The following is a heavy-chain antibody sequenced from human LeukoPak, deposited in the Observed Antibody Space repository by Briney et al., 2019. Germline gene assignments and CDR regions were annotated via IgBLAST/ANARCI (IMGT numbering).Heavy chain of an antibody. V-gene: IGHV3-30*02. CDR1: GFTFSSHG. CDR3: AKDEAPDYGDSLDYFDY. J-gene: IGHJ4*02. CDR2: IRYDGSNK. Sequence: PGGSLRLSCAASGFTFSSHGMHWVRQAPGKGLEWVAFIRYDGSNKYYADSVKGRFTISRDNSKNTLYLQMNGLRAEDTAVYYCAKDEAPDYGDSLDYFDYWGQGTLVTVSS. D-gene: IGHD4-17*01.